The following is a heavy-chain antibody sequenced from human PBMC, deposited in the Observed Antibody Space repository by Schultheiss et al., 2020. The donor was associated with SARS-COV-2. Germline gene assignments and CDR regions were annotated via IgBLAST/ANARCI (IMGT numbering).Heavy chain of an antibody. J-gene: IGHJ6*02. CDR3: ARDNTYYGPMDV. D-gene: IGHD3-10*01. CDR2: ISYDGSNK. Sequence: GALSLSCAASGFRFSNYAMHWVRQAPGKGLEWVALISYDGSNKYYADSVKGRFTISRDNSRNTLYLQMNSLRAEDTDVYYCARDNTYYGPMDVWGQGTTVTVSS. CDR1: GFRFSNYA. V-gene: IGHV3-30*04.